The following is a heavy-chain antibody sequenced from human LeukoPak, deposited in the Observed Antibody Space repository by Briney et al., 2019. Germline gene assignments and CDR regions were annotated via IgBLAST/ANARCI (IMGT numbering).Heavy chain of an antibody. J-gene: IGHJ4*02. D-gene: IGHD4-17*01. V-gene: IGHV1-69*06. CDR2: IIPIFGTA. CDR1: GGTFSSFD. Sequence: SVKVSCKASGGTFSSFDISWVRQAPGQGLEWMGGIIPIFGTANYAQKFQGRVTITADKSTSTAYMELSSLRSEDTAVYYCATTPPYGDYGYWGQGTLVTVSS. CDR3: ATTPPYGDYGY.